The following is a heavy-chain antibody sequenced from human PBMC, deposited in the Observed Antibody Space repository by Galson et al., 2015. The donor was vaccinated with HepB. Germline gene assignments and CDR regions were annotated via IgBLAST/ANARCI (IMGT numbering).Heavy chain of an antibody. V-gene: IGHV3-7*01. D-gene: IGHD4-17*01. J-gene: IGHJ4*02. CDR1: GFTFHNYW. CDR2: MKQDGGEK. CDR3: YDGHYSGR. Sequence: SLRLSCAASGFTFHNYWMNWVRHTPGRGLEWVASMKQDGGEKHYLDAVRGRFTISGDAATNSLLLQMNSLSAEDTAVYHCYDGHYSGRWGRGTQVTVSS.